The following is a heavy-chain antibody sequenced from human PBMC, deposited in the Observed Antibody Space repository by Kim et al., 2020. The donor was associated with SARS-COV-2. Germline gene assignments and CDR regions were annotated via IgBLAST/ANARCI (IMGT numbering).Heavy chain of an antibody. D-gene: IGHD1-26*01. Sequence: YYADSVKGRFTISRDNSKNTLYLQMNSLRAEDTAVYYCATDTVEWELLHYWGQGTLVTVSS. J-gene: IGHJ4*02. CDR3: ATDTVEWELLHY. V-gene: IGHV3-23*01.